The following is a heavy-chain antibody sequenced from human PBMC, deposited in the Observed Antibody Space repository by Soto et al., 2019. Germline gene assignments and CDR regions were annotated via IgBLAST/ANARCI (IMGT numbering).Heavy chain of an antibody. Sequence: GASVTVSRTASGYTFTSYARQWLRQAPGQRLELMGWINAGNGNTKYSQKFQGRVTITRDTSASTAYMELSSLRSEDTAVYYCAREGYYLSSSWYFGVVNWFDPWGRGTLVTVSS. J-gene: IGHJ5*02. D-gene: IGHD6-13*01. CDR3: AREGYYLSSSWYFGVVNWFDP. CDR2: INAGNGNT. CDR1: GYTFTSYA. V-gene: IGHV1-3*01.